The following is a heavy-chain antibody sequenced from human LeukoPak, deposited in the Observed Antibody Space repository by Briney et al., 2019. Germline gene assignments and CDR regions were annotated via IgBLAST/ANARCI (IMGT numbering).Heavy chain of an antibody. CDR1: GYTFTGYY. CDR2: INPNSGGT. V-gene: IGHV1-2*02. CDR3: ARARFSSRNRDGYFDS. D-gene: IGHD6-13*01. Sequence: ASVKVSCKASGYTFTGYYMHWVRQAPGQGLEWTGWINPNSGGTNYAQKFQGRVTMTRDTSISTAYMELRSLRSDDTAVYYCARARFSSRNRDGYFDSWGEGTLVTVSS. J-gene: IGHJ4*02.